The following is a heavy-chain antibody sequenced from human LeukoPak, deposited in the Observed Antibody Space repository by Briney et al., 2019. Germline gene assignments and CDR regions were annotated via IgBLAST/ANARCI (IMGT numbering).Heavy chain of an antibody. V-gene: IGHV1-2*02. J-gene: IGHJ3*02. CDR1: GYTFTGYY. CDR3: ARDPAVAGGDAFDT. CDR2: INPNSGGT. Sequence: ASVKVSCKASGYTFTGYYMHWVRQAPGQGLEWMGWINPNSGGTNYAQKFQGRVTMTRDTSISTAYMELSRLRSDDTAVYYCARDPAVAGGDAFDTWGQGTMVTVSS. D-gene: IGHD6-19*01.